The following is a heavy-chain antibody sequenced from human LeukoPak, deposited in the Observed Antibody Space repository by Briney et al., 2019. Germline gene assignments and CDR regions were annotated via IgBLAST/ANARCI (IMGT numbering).Heavy chain of an antibody. CDR3: ARGNSGIAAAAFYGMDV. V-gene: IGHV1-69*13. CDR2: IIPIFGTA. CDR1: GYTFTGYH. J-gene: IGHJ6*02. Sequence: ASVKVSCKASGYTFTGYHMHWVRQAPGQGLEWMRGIIPIFGTANYAQKFQGRVTITADESTSTAYMELSSLRSEDTAVYYCARGNSGIAAAAFYGMDVWGQGTTVTVSS. D-gene: IGHD6-13*01.